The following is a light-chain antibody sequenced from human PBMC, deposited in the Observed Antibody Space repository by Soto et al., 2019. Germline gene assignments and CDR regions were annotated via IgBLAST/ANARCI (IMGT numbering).Light chain of an antibody. J-gene: IGLJ1*01. CDR1: SSNIGAGYD. CDR2: GNN. CDR3: QAYDSSLSGRV. Sequence: QSVLTQPPSVSGAPGQRVTISCAGTSSNIGAGYDVHWYQQAPGTAPKLLVYGNNNRPSGVPDRFSGSKSGTSASLAITGRQAEDEADYYCQAYDSSLSGRVFGTGTKVTVL. V-gene: IGLV1-40*01.